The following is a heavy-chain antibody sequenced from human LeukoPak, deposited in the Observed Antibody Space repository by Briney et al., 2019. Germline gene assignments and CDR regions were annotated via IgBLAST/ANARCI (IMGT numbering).Heavy chain of an antibody. Sequence: SVKVSCKAAGGTFSSNAISWVRQAPGQGLEWMGGIIPIFGTPNYAHNFQDRVTITADESTSTAYMELSALRSEDTAVYYCANRGSGGIGMGILGSYDFWGQGTLVTVSS. CDR1: GGTFSSNA. V-gene: IGHV1-69*01. CDR3: ANRGSGGIGMGILGSYDF. D-gene: IGHD6-13*01. J-gene: IGHJ4*02. CDR2: IIPIFGTP.